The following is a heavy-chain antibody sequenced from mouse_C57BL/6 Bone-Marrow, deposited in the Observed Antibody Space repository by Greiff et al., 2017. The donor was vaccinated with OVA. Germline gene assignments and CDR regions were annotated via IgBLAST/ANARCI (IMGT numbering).Heavy chain of an antibody. CDR1: GYSITSGYY. CDR2: ISYDGSN. Sequence: EVQLRESGPGLVKPSQSLSLTCSVTGYSITSGYYWNWIRQFPGNKLEWMGYISYDGSNNYNPSLKNRISITRDTSKNQFFLKLNSVTTEDTATYYCAREHAWIYWYFDVWGTGTTVTVSS. CDR3: AREHAWIYWYFDV. J-gene: IGHJ1*03. V-gene: IGHV3-6*01.